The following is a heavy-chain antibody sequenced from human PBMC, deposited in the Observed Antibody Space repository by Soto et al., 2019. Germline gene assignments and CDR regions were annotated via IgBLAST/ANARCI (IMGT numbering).Heavy chain of an antibody. CDR1: GYTFTGYY. J-gene: IGHJ4*02. CDR2: INPNSGGT. D-gene: IGHD6-19*01. V-gene: IGHV1-2*02. Sequence: ASVKVSCKASGYTFTGYYMHWVRQAPGQGLEWMGWINPNSGGTNYAQKFQGRVTMTRDTSISTAYMELSRLRSDDTAVYYCARQGTKYSSGWYGYWRQGTLVTVSS. CDR3: ARQGTKYSSGWYGY.